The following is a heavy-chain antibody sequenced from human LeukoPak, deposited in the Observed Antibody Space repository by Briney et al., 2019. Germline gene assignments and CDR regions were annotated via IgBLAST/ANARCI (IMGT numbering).Heavy chain of an antibody. D-gene: IGHD2-2*01. CDR2: ISWNSGSI. J-gene: IGHJ5*02. CDR1: GFTFDDYA. Sequence: GGSLRLSCAASGFTFDDYAMHWVRRAPGKGLEWVSGISWNSGSIGYADSVKGRFTISRDNAKNSLYLQMNSLRAEDTAVYYCAREVDLSPYCSSTSCPIGVGWFDPWGQGTLVTVSS. CDR3: AREVDLSPYCSSTSCPIGVGWFDP. V-gene: IGHV3-9*01.